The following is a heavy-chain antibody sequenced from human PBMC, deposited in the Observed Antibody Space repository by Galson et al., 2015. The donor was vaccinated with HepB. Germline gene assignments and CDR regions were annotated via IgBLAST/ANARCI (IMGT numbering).Heavy chain of an antibody. D-gene: IGHD3-9*01. V-gene: IGHV3-33*01. CDR2: IWYDGSNK. Sequence: SLRLSCAASGFTFSSYGMHWVRQAPGKGLEWVAVIWYDGSNKCYADSVKGRFTISRDNSKNTLYLQMNSLRAEDTAVYYCARDRRTLRYFDYWGQGTLVTVSS. CDR3: ARDRRTLRYFDY. CDR1: GFTFSSYG. J-gene: IGHJ4*02.